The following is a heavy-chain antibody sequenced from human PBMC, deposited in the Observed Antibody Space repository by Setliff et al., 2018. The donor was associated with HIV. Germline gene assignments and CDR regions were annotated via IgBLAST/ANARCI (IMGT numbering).Heavy chain of an antibody. CDR3: ARAPPGIQNDAFDV. V-gene: IGHV4-59*11. CDR2: ISYSGST. J-gene: IGHJ3*01. Sequence: PSETLSLTCTVSGGSISSHYWSWVRQTPGKGLEWIGSISYSGSTNHNPSLKSRVTISIDTSKNQFSLKLTSVTSADTAVYYCARAPPGIQNDAFDVWGQGTMVTVSS. CDR1: GGSISSHY.